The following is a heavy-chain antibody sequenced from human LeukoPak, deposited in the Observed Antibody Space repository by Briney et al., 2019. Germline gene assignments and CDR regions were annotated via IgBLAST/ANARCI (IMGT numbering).Heavy chain of an antibody. CDR1: GYTFTGYY. CDR2: INPNSGGT. CDR3: ARDGYSGYDAYYYYMDV. Sequence: ASVKVSCKASGYTFTGYYVHWVRQAPGQGLEWMGRINPNSGGTSYAQKFEGRVTMTRDTSISTAYMELSMLRSDDTAVYYCARDGYSGYDAYYYYMDVWGKGTTVTVSS. D-gene: IGHD5-12*01. V-gene: IGHV1-2*06. J-gene: IGHJ6*03.